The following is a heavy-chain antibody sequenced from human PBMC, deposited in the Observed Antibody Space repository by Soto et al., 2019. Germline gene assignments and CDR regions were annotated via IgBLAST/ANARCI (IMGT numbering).Heavy chain of an antibody. J-gene: IGHJ4*02. CDR3: ARGRYGDY. Sequence: QVHLVQSGAEVKKPGASVKVSCTCSGYDFTTYGITWVRQAPGHGLEWMAWLSAHNGNTDYAQKLQGRVTVTRDTSTSTAYMELRSLRSADTAVYYCARGRYGDYWGQGALVNVSS. CDR1: GYDFTTYG. D-gene: IGHD1-1*01. CDR2: LSAHNGNT. V-gene: IGHV1-18*01.